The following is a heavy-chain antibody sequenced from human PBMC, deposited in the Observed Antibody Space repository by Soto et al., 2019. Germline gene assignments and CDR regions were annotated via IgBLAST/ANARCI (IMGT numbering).Heavy chain of an antibody. CDR1: GYTFTSYA. CDR2: INAGNGNT. Sequence: ASVKVSCKASGYTFTSYAMHWVRQAPGQRLEWMGWINAGNGNTKYSQKFQGRVTITRDTSASTAYMELSSLRSEDTAVYYCARGDFWSGYYLDYWGQGTLVTVSS. CDR3: ARGDFWSGYYLDY. J-gene: IGHJ4*02. V-gene: IGHV1-3*01. D-gene: IGHD3-3*01.